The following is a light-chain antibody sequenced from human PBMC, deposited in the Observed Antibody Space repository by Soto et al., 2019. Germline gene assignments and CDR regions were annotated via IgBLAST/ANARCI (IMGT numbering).Light chain of an antibody. V-gene: IGKV3D-15*01. Sequence: EIVMTQSPATLSVSPGERATLSCRASQSVSSNLAWYQQKPGQAPRLLIYGASTRDTGIPARFSGSGSGTEFTLTISSLQSEDFAVYYCQQYNNWPPPFTFGPGTKVDIK. CDR3: QQYNNWPPPFT. CDR1: QSVSSN. CDR2: GAS. J-gene: IGKJ3*01.